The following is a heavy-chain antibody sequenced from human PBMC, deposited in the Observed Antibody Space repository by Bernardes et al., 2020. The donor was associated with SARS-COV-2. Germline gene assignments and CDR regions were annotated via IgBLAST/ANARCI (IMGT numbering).Heavy chain of an antibody. Sequence: GGSLRLSCVVSGFTFSNYAMSWVRQAPGKGLEWVSTVSGSGGSTYYAASVKGRFTISRDNSKNTLYLQMNSLRADDTAVYYCAKGWEVVLTYFDYWGQGTLVTVSS. V-gene: IGHV3-23*01. J-gene: IGHJ4*02. CDR3: AKGWEVVLTYFDY. CDR2: VSGSGGST. CDR1: GFTFSNYA. D-gene: IGHD3-22*01.